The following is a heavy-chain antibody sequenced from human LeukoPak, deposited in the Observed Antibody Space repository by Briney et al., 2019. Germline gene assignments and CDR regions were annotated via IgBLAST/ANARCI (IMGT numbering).Heavy chain of an antibody. D-gene: IGHD3-3*01. V-gene: IGHV1-18*01. CDR3: ARVYGFLGPYYFDY. CDR1: GYTFSNFG. J-gene: IGHJ4*02. Sequence: GASVKVSCKASGYTFSNFGINWVRQAPGQGLEWMGWISGNNDNPNYGQKFQGRFTLTTDSSTSTAYMELRNLRSDDTAVYYCARVYGFLGPYYFDYWGQGTLVTVSS. CDR2: ISGNNDNP.